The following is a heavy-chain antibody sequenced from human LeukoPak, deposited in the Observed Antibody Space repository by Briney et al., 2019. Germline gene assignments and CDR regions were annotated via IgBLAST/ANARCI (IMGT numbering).Heavy chain of an antibody. D-gene: IGHD4-23*01. V-gene: IGHV3-74*01. J-gene: IGHJ4*02. CDR3: ARGRPHGNDY. CDR1: GFTFSTYW. CDR2: ITSDGSNI. Sequence: GGSLRLSCAASGFTFSTYWMHWVRQAPGKGLVWVSRITSDGSNIRYADLVKGRFTISRDNAKNTLYLQMNSLRVEDTAVYYCARGRPHGNDYWGQGTLVTVSS.